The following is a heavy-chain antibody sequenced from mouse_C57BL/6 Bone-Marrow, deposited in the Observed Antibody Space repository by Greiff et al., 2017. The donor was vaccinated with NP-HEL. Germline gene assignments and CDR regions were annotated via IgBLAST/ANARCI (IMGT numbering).Heavy chain of an antibody. CDR2: IYPGDGDT. CDR1: GYAFSSSW. D-gene: IGHD1-1*01. Sequence: QVQLQQSGPELVKPGASVKISCKASGYAFSSSWMYWVKQRPGKGLEWIGRIYPGDGDTNYNGKFKGKATLTADKSSSTAYMQLSRLTSEDSAVYLWAHISTGVAPYWYYDGWGTGTTVTVST. CDR3: AHISTGVAPYWYYDG. V-gene: IGHV1-82*01. J-gene: IGHJ1*03.